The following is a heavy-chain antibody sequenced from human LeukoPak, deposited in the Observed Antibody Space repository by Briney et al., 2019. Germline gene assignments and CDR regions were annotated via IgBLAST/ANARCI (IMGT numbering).Heavy chain of an antibody. J-gene: IGHJ6*03. Sequence: LTGGSLRLSCAASGFTFSNYGMTWVRQAPGKGLEWVSAISGSGGSTYYADSVKGRFTISRDNSKNTLYLQMNSLRAEDTAVYYCAKGGEWLVSSAFYYYYMDVWGKGTTVTISS. CDR1: GFTFSNYG. V-gene: IGHV3-23*01. CDR2: ISGSGGST. CDR3: AKGGEWLVSSAFYYYYMDV. D-gene: IGHD6-19*01.